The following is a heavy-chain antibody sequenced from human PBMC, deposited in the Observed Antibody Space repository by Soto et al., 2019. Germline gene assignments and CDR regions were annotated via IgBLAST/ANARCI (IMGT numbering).Heavy chain of an antibody. D-gene: IGHD3-3*01. Sequence: QLLESGGGLVKPGGSLRLSCTASGFSFSNAWMSWVRQAPGKGLEWVGRIKTKTNGATTDYAAPVQGRFSISRDDSKNTLFLQMDSLQTEDTAVYYCTTTSIGLSFDHWGQGTLVTVSS. CDR3: TTTSIGLSFDH. CDR1: GFSFSNAW. J-gene: IGHJ4*02. CDR2: IKTKTNGATT. V-gene: IGHV3-15*01.